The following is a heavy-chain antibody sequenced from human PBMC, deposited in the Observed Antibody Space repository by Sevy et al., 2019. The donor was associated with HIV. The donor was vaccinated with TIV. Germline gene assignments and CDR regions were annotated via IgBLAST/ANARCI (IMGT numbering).Heavy chain of an antibody. J-gene: IGHJ3*01. D-gene: IGHD6-13*01. CDR3: ARACTAAGYKSGPIDAFDV. CDR2: IGTLLDT. V-gene: IGHV3-13*01. Sequence: GGSLRLSCAASGFTFSTYDMHWVRQVAGEGLQWVSGIGTLLDTYYAASVKGRFIISRDNAKNSLFLQMNSLRAGDTAIYYCARACTAAGYKSGPIDAFDVWGQRTVVTVS. CDR1: GFTFSTYD.